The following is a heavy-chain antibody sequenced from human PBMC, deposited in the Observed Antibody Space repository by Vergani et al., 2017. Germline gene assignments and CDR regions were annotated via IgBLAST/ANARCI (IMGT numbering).Heavy chain of an antibody. Sequence: QVQLVESGGGVVQPGRSLRLSCAASGFTFSSYGMHWVRQAPGKGLEWVAVISYDGSNKYYADSVKGRFTISRDNSKNTLYLQMNSLRAEDTAVYYCASLGKLQRTEALTFIYYYYYMDVWGKGTTVTVSS. CDR2: ISYDGSNK. V-gene: IGHV3-30*03. CDR1: GFTFSSYG. J-gene: IGHJ6*03. D-gene: IGHD3-16*01. CDR3: ASLGKLQRTEALTFIYYYYYMDV.